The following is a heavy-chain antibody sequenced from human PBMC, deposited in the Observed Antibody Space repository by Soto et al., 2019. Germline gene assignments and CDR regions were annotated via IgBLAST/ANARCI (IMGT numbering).Heavy chain of an antibody. V-gene: IGHV3-30*18. CDR1: GFTFSSYG. J-gene: IGHJ6*02. D-gene: IGHD2-15*01. CDR2: ISYDGSNK. Sequence: GGSLRLSCAASGFTFSSYGMHWVRQAPGKGLEWVAVISYDGSNKYYADSVKGRFTISRDNSKNTLYLQMNSLRAEDTAVYYCAKDLVRYCSGGSCYHYYYYYGMDVWGQGTMVTVSS. CDR3: AKDLVRYCSGGSCYHYYYYYGMDV.